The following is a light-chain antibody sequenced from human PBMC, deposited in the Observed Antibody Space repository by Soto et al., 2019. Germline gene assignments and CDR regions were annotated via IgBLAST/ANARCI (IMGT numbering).Light chain of an antibody. J-gene: IGLJ1*01. CDR3: CEYAGSSTAYV. V-gene: IGLV2-23*02. CDR2: EVS. CDR1: SSDVGSYNL. Sequence: QSVLTQPASVSGSPGQSITISCTGTSSDVGSYNLVSWYQQHPGKAPKLMIYEVSKRPSGVSNRFSGSKSGNTASLTISGLQSEDEADYYSCEYAGSSTAYVFGTGTKVTVL.